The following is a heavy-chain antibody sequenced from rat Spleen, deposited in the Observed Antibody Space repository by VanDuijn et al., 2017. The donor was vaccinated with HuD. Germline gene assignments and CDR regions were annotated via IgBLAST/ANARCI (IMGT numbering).Heavy chain of an antibody. J-gene: IGHJ3*01. D-gene: IGHD1-12*02. V-gene: IGHV3-1*01. CDR3: VRSDGTHYYLPFIY. CDR2: ISYSGSS. CDR1: NYSITSDY. Sequence: EVQLQESGPGLVKPSQSLSLTCSVTNYSITSDYWGWIRKFPGSKMEWIGHISYSGSSSYSPSLKGRISITRDISKNQFFLQLNSVTTEDTAIYFCVRSDGTHYYLPFIYWGQGTQVTVSS.